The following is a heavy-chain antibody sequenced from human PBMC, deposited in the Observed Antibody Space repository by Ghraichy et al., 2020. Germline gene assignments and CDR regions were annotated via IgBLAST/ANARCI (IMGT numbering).Heavy chain of an antibody. D-gene: IGHD4-17*01. V-gene: IGHV4-39*01. CDR1: GGSISSRYYY. J-gene: IGHJ4*02. Sequence: SETLSLTCTVSGGSISSRYYYWGWIRPPPGKGLEWIGGVYYSGSTYYNPSLKSRVTISVDTSKYQFPLNLSSVTPADTAVYYCARRPRVSTVTTKDWGQGTLVTASS. CDR2: VYYSGST. CDR3: ARRPRVSTVTTKD.